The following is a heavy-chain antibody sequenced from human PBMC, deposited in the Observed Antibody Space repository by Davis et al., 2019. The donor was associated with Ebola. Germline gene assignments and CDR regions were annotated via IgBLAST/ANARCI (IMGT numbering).Heavy chain of an antibody. CDR3: AGFLGPSGIAAMSWFLDY. V-gene: IGHV4-34*01. J-gene: IGHJ4*02. CDR1: GGSFSGYY. Sequence: MPSETLSLTCAVYGGSFSGYYWSWIRQPPGKGLEWIGEINHSGSTNYNPSLKSRVTISVDTSKNQFSLKLSPVTAADTALYYCAGFLGPSGIAAMSWFLDYWGQGTLVTVSS. D-gene: IGHD6-13*01. CDR2: INHSGST.